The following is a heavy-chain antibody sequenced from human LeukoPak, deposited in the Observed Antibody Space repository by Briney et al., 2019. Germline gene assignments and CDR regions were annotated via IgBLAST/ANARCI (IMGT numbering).Heavy chain of an antibody. Sequence: ASVKVSCKASGYTFTSYDINWVRQATGQGLEWMGWMNPNSGNTGYAQKFQGRVTMTRNTSISTAYMELSSLRSEDTAVYYCARSSSGYYYYYYMDVWGKGTTVTISS. CDR1: GYTFTSYD. J-gene: IGHJ6*03. CDR2: MNPNSGNT. V-gene: IGHV1-8*01. D-gene: IGHD1-26*01. CDR3: ARSSSGYYYYYYMDV.